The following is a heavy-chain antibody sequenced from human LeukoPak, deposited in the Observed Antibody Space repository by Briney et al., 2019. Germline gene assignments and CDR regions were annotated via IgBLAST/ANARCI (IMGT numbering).Heavy chain of an antibody. V-gene: IGHV3-23*01. CDR2: ISGSGADT. CDR3: GEMDRGTLYRY. J-gene: IGHJ4*02. CDR1: GFTFSSRA. Sequence: QPGGSLRLSCAASGFTFSSRAMNWVRQAPGKGLEWVSGISGSGADTYYADSVRGRFTISRDNSKNMMYLQMNSLRAEDTAVYYCGEMDRGTLYRYWGQGALVTVSS. D-gene: IGHD2-2*03.